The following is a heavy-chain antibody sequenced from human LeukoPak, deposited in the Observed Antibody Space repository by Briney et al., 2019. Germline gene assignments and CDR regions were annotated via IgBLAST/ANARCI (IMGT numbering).Heavy chain of an antibody. D-gene: IGHD3-10*01. CDR2: IRYDGSNK. CDR3: AKDGCYGSVSYVYYYYYGMDV. V-gene: IGHV3-30*02. Sequence: GGSLRLSCAASGFTFSSYGLHWVRQAPGKGLEWVAVIRYDGSNKYYADSVKGRFTISRDNSKNTLYLQMNCLRAEDTAVYYCAKDGCYGSVSYVYYYYYGMDVWGQGTTVTVSS. J-gene: IGHJ6*02. CDR1: GFTFSSYG.